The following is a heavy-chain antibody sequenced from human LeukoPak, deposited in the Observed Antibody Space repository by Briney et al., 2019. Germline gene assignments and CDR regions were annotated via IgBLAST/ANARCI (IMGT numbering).Heavy chain of an antibody. Sequence: PSETLSLTCTVSGGSVSSSHHYWGWIRQPPGKGLEWVGTISYSGSTYYNPSLKSRVTISVHMSKNQFSLKLTSVTAADTAVYYCARRNYDALFDYWGQGTLVTVSS. CDR2: ISYSGST. CDR3: ARRNYDALFDY. D-gene: IGHD1-7*01. CDR1: GGSVSSSHHY. V-gene: IGHV4-39*01. J-gene: IGHJ4*02.